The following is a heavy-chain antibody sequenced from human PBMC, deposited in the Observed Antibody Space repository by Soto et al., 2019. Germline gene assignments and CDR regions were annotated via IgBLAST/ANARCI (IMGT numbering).Heavy chain of an antibody. CDR1: GFTFSSYA. V-gene: IGHV3-21*01. CDR2: ISSSRSYI. CDR3: ASLHTVTTTQYYYYYGMDV. D-gene: IGHD4-17*01. Sequence: PGGSLRLSCAASGFTFSSYAMHWVRQAPGKGLEWVSAISSSRSYIYYADSVKGRFTISRDNAKNSLYLQMNSLRAEDTAVYYCASLHTVTTTQYYYYYGMDVWGQGTTVTVSS. J-gene: IGHJ6*02.